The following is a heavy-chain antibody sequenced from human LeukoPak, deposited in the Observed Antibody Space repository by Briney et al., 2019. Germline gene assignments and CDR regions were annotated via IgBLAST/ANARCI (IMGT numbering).Heavy chain of an antibody. Sequence: GGSLRLSCAASGFTFSSYEMSWVRQAPGEGLEWVSYISNGGGTIYYADSVKGRFTISRDNANNLLYLQMNSLRAGDAAVYYCARDLYSNNWYAFDYWGQGTLVTVSS. V-gene: IGHV3-48*03. CDR2: ISNGGGTI. D-gene: IGHD6-13*01. J-gene: IGHJ4*02. CDR1: GFTFSSYE. CDR3: ARDLYSNNWYAFDY.